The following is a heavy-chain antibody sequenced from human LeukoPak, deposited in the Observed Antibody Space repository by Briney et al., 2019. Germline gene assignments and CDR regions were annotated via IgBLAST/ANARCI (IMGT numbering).Heavy chain of an antibody. D-gene: IGHD6-13*01. CDR3: ARVGSIAAAGTPDY. J-gene: IGHJ4*02. V-gene: IGHV3-11*06. CDR2: ISGSGSYT. Sequence: GGSLRLSCAASGFTVSSSYMGWVRQPPGKGLEWLSYISGSGSYTNYADSVKGRFTTSRDNAKNSLYLQMNSLRAEDTAVYYCARVGSIAAAGTPDYWGQGTLVTVSS. CDR1: GFTVSSSY.